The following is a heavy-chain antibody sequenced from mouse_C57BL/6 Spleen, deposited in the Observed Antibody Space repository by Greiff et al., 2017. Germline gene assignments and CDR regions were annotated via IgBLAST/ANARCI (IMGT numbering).Heavy chain of an antibody. CDR1: GYTFTSYW. V-gene: IGHV1-55*01. Sequence: QVQLQQPGAELVKPGASVKMSCKASGYTFTSYWITWVKQRPGQGLEWIGDIYPGSGSTNYNEKFKSKSTLTVDPSSSTADMQLSSLTSEDSAVYSCARSIYYDDSPAWFAYWGQGTLVTVSA. J-gene: IGHJ3*01. CDR2: IYPGSGST. D-gene: IGHD2-13*01. CDR3: ARSIYYDDSPAWFAY.